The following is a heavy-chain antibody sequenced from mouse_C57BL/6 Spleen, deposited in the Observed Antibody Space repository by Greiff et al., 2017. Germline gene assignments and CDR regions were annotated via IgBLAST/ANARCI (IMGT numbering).Heavy chain of an antibody. V-gene: IGHV1-72*01. CDR3: ASSGDGYYKRAMDY. CDR2: IDPNSGGT. CDR1: GYTFTSYW. Sequence: QVQLQQPGAELVKPGASVKLSCKASGYTFTSYWMHWVKQRPGRGLEWIGRIDPNSGGTKYNVKFKSKATLTVDKPSSTAYMQLNSLTSEDSAVYYWASSGDGYYKRAMDYWGQGTSVTVSA. J-gene: IGHJ4*01. D-gene: IGHD2-3*01.